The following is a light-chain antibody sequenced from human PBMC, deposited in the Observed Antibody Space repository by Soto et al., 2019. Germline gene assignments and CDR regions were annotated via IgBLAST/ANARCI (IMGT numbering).Light chain of an antibody. Sequence: EIVLTQSPGTLSLSPGEMATLSCIASQSVSNNYLAWYQQKPGQAPRLLIYGASSRANGIPERFSGRGSGTHFTLTISRLEPEDFAVYYCQQYGSTPWTFGRGTKVDIK. CDR1: QSVSNNY. V-gene: IGKV3-20*01. J-gene: IGKJ1*01. CDR3: QQYGSTPWT. CDR2: GAS.